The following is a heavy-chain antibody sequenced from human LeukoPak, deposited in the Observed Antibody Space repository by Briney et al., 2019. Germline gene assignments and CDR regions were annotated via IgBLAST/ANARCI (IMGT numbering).Heavy chain of an antibody. CDR3: ARNPRRTSYFELYWFDP. CDR2: INPNSGGT. V-gene: IGHV1-2*02. D-gene: IGHD3-9*01. Sequence: EASVKVSCKASGYTFTGYYMHWVRQAPGQGLEWMGWINPNSGGTNYAQKFQGRVTMTTDTSTSTAYMELRSLRSDDTAVYYCARNPRRTSYFELYWFDPWGQGTLVTVSS. J-gene: IGHJ5*02. CDR1: GYTFTGYY.